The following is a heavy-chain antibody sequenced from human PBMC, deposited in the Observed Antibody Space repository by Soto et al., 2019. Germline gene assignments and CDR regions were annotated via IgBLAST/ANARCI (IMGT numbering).Heavy chain of an antibody. D-gene: IGHD3-3*01. CDR3: ARADWSLPFDP. CDR2: VYNIGSL. J-gene: IGHJ5*02. CDR1: GGSVSSGTYY. V-gene: IGHV4-61*01. Sequence: QVQLQESGPGLVKPSETLSLTCTVSGGSVSSGTYYWSWIRQPPGKGLEWIGYVYNIGSLNYNPSLKIRVTISVDTFKNQFSLKLTSVTAADTAVYYCARADWSLPFDPWGQGTLVTVSS.